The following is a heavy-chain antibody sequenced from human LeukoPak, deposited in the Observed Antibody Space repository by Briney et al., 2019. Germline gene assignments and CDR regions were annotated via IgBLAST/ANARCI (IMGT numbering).Heavy chain of an antibody. J-gene: IGHJ5*02. D-gene: IGHD3-10*01. CDR3: ARELPYYYGSGIGEAWFDP. CDR1: GFTFSSYE. CDR2: ISSTGSTI. Sequence: QPGGSLRLSCAASGFTFSSYEVNWVRQTPGKGLEWVSYISSTGSTIYYADSVKGRFTISRDNAKNSLYLQMNSLRVEDTAVYYRARELPYYYGSGIGEAWFDPWGQGTLVTVSS. V-gene: IGHV3-48*03.